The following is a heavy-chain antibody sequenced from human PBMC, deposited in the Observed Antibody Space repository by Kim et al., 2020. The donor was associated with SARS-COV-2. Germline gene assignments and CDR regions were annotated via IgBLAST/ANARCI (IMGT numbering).Heavy chain of an antibody. CDR2: ISGSGGST. D-gene: IGHD3-10*01. J-gene: IGHJ4*02. V-gene: IGHV3-23*01. CDR3: AKLVFLPPYGSGSYWSGGDY. CDR1: GFTFSSYA. Sequence: GGSLRLSCAASGFTFSSYAMSWVRQAPGKGLEWVSAISGSGGSTYYADSVKGRFTISRDNSKNTLYLQMNSLRAEDTAVYYCAKLVFLPPYGSGSYWSGGDYWGQGTLVTVSS.